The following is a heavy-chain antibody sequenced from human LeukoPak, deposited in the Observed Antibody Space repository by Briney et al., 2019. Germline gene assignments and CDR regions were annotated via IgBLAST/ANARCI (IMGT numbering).Heavy chain of an antibody. V-gene: IGHV1-2*02. Sequence: ASVKVSCEASGYTFAGYYMHWVRQAPGQGLEWMGWINPNSGGTNYAQKFQGRVTMTRDTSISTAYMELSRLRSDDTAVYYCARERHSYGDYLDYWGQGTLVTVSS. D-gene: IGHD4-17*01. CDR3: ARERHSYGDYLDY. CDR2: INPNSGGT. CDR1: GYTFAGYY. J-gene: IGHJ4*02.